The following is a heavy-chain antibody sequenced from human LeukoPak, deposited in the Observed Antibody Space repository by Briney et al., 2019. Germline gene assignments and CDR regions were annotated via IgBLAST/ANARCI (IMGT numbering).Heavy chain of an antibody. Sequence: GSLRLSCAASGFTFSSYAMSWVRQAPGKGLEWIGEINHSGNTTYNPSLKSRVTISVDTSKNHFSLKLNSVTAADTAVYYCARPAVQLWLPDAFDIWGQGTMVTVSS. CDR2: INHSGNT. V-gene: IGHV4-34*01. CDR3: ARPAVQLWLPDAFDI. J-gene: IGHJ3*02. CDR1: GFTFSSYA. D-gene: IGHD5-18*01.